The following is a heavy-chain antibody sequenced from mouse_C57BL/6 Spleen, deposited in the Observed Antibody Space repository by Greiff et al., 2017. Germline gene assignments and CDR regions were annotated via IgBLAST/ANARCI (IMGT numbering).Heavy chain of an antibody. J-gene: IGHJ1*03. CDR3: ARTVVAPYWYFDV. D-gene: IGHD1-1*01. CDR1: GFTFSSYA. CDR2: ISDGGSYT. V-gene: IGHV5-4*03. Sequence: DVMLVESGGGLVKPGGSLKLSCAASGFTFSSYAMSWVRQTPEKRLEWVATISDGGSYTYYPDNVKGRFTISRDNAKNNLYLQMSHLKAEDTAMYYCARTVVAPYWYFDVWGTGTTVTVSS.